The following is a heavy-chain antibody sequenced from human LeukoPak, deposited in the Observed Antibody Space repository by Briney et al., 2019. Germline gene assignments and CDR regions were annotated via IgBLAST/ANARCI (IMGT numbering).Heavy chain of an antibody. CDR3: ARVGYYDILTGYYSDAFDI. J-gene: IGHJ3*02. CDR2: INPNSGGT. V-gene: IGHV1-2*02. CDR1: GYTFTGYY. D-gene: IGHD3-9*01. Sequence: ASVKVSCKASGYTFTGYYMHWVRQAPGQGLEWMGWINPNSGGTNYAQKFRGRVTMTRNTSISTAYMELSSLRSEDTAVYYCARVGYYDILTGYYSDAFDIWGQGTMVTVSS.